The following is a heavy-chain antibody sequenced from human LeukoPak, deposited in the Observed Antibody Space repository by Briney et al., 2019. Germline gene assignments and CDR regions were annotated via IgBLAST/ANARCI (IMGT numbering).Heavy chain of an antibody. CDR1: GFTFSSYS. CDR2: ISSSSSYI. D-gene: IGHD6-19*01. Sequence: PGGSLRLSCAASGFTFSSYSMNWVRQAPGKGLEWVSSISSSSSYIYYADSVKGRFTISRDNAKNSLYLQMNSLRAEDTAVYYCARDLPAQWLVNYYYYYGMDVRGQGTTVTVSS. V-gene: IGHV3-21*01. J-gene: IGHJ6*02. CDR3: ARDLPAQWLVNYYYYYGMDV.